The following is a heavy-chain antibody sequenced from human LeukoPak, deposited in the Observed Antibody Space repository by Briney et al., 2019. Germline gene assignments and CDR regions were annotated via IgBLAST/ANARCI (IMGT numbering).Heavy chain of an antibody. J-gene: IGHJ4*02. CDR3: ARDQDWAFDY. CDR1: GFTFSSYG. D-gene: IGHD3/OR15-3a*01. V-gene: IGHV3-30*03. Sequence: PGGSLRLSCAASGFTFSSYGMHWVRQAPGKGLEWVAVISYDGSNKYYADSVKGRFTISRDNSKNTLYLQMNNLRAEDTAVYYCARDQDWAFDYWGQGILVTVSS. CDR2: ISYDGSNK.